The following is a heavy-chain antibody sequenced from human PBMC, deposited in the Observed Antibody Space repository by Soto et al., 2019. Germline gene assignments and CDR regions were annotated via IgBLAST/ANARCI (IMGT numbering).Heavy chain of an antibody. V-gene: IGHV4-4*02. CDR1: ADSRNISHW. Sequence: TLYLTSAVSADSRNISHWWNWVRQPPGKGLEWIGQISHSGSTNYNPSLTSRVTISVDKSKNHFSLKLTSVTAADTAVYYCAARHFWSGPWTHTRLDYWGQGTLVTVSS. CDR2: ISHSGST. J-gene: IGHJ4*02. D-gene: IGHD3-3*02. CDR3: AARHFWSGPWTHTRLDY.